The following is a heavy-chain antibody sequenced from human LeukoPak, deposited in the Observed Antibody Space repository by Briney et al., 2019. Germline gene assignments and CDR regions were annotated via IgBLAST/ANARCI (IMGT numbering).Heavy chain of an antibody. V-gene: IGHV4-30-4*01. CDR3: ARYLREIVVGLDY. CDR1: GGSISSGDYH. D-gene: IGHD2-2*01. CDR2: IYHSGST. Sequence: SETLSLTCTVSGGSISSGDYHWSWIRQPPGKGLEWIGYIYHSGSTYYNPSLKSRVTISVDTFKNQFSLKLSSVTAADTAVYYCARYLREIVVGLDYWGQGTLVTVSS. J-gene: IGHJ4*02.